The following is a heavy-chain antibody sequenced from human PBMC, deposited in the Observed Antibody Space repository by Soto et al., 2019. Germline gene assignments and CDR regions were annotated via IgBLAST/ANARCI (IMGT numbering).Heavy chain of an antibody. Sequence: ASETLSLTCTVSGGSISSYYWSWIRQPPGKGLEWIGYIYYSGSTNYNPSLKSRVTISVDTSKNQFSLKLSSVTAADTAVYYCARLYDKYYYYMDVWGKGTTVTVSS. J-gene: IGHJ6*03. CDR3: ARLYDKYYYYMDV. D-gene: IGHD3-9*01. CDR1: GGSISSYY. CDR2: IYYSGST. V-gene: IGHV4-59*08.